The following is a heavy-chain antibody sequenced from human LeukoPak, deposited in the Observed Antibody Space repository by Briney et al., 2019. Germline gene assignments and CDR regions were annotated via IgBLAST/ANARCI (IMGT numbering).Heavy chain of an antibody. CDR1: GFTFSSYG. J-gene: IGHJ5*01. D-gene: IGHD6-6*01. V-gene: IGHV3-21*01. Sequence: PGGSLRLSCAASGFTFSSYGMSWVRQAPGKGLEWVSSISGSSSYIYYTDSLKGRFTISRDNAKNSLYLQMNSLRAEDTAVYYCARGSSNVAARNNWFGSWGQGTLVIVSS. CDR2: ISGSSSYI. CDR3: ARGSSNVAARNNWFGS.